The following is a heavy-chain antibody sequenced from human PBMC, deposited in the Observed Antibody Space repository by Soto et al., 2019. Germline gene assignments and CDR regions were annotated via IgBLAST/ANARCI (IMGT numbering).Heavy chain of an antibody. V-gene: IGHV3-7*03. J-gene: IGHJ4*02. CDR1: GFTFSPYW. CDR3: ARGSNQDY. D-gene: IGHD2-8*01. Sequence: EVQLVESGGDLVQPGGSLRLSCVASGFTFSPYWMSWVRQAPGRGLQWVATINNDGSEKYYADSVKGRFTISGDNARDSLYLQLTSLRAEDTAIYYCARGSNQDYWGQGTLVAFSS. CDR2: INNDGSEK.